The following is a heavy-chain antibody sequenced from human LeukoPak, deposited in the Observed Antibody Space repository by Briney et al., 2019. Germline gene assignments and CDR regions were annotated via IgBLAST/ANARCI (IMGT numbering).Heavy chain of an antibody. CDR1: GFTFSSYS. D-gene: IGHD6-19*01. CDR3: AKDHFSVAGYFDY. J-gene: IGHJ4*02. V-gene: IGHV3-21*04. Sequence: GGSLRLSCAASGFTFSSYSMNWVRQAPGKGLEWVSSISSSSSYIYYADSVKGRFTISRDNSKNTLYLQMNSLRAEDTAVYYCAKDHFSVAGYFDYWGQGTLVTVSS. CDR2: ISSSSSYI.